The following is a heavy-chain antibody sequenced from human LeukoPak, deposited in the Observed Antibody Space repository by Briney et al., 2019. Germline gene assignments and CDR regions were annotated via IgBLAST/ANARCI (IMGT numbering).Heavy chain of an antibody. CDR1: GGSFSGYY. CDR2: INHSGST. D-gene: IGHD2-8*01. V-gene: IGHV4-34*01. J-gene: IGHJ5*02. Sequence: SETLSLTCAVYGGSFSGYYWSWIRQPPGKGLEWIGEINHSGSTNYNPSLKRRVTISVDTSKNQFSLELSSVTAADPAVYYCARERKWRGPNWFDPWGQGTLVTVSS. CDR3: ARERKWRGPNWFDP.